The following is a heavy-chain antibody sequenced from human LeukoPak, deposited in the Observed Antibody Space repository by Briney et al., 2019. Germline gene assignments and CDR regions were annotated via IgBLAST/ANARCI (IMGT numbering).Heavy chain of an antibody. D-gene: IGHD2-15*01. Sequence: GVSVKVSCKASGYTFTSYYMHWVRQAPGQGLEWMGIINPSGGSTSYAQKFQGRVTMTRDTSTSTVYMELSSLRSEDTAVYYCASPQSPVVAHYYYGMDVWGQGTTVTVSS. CDR3: ASPQSPVVAHYYYGMDV. CDR2: INPSGGST. CDR1: GYTFTSYY. V-gene: IGHV1-46*01. J-gene: IGHJ6*02.